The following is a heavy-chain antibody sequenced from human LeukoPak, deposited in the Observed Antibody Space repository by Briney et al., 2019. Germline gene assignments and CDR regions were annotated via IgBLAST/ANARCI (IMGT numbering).Heavy chain of an antibody. J-gene: IGHJ5*02. V-gene: IGHV1-2*02. Sequence: ASVKVSCKASGYTFTGYYMHWVRQAPGQGLEWMGWNNPNSGGTNYAQKLQGRVTMTTDTSTSTAYMELRSLRSDDTAVYYCARDSAAGRGWFDPWGQGTLVTVSS. CDR2: NNPNSGGT. CDR1: GYTFTGYY. CDR3: ARDSAAGRGWFDP. D-gene: IGHD6-13*01.